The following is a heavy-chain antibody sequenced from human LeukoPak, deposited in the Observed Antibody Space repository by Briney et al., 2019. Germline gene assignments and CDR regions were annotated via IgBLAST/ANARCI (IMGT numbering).Heavy chain of an antibody. CDR3: ARDTLNGPFVISLDY. Sequence: GGSLRLSCAASGFSFSSYPMNWVRQAPGKGLEWVSHISSDGNTEYYVDAPRGRFTMSRGNAKNSLFLQINSLRAEDTAVYYCARDTLNGPFVISLDYWGQGALVTVSS. J-gene: IGHJ4*02. V-gene: IGHV3-48*03. D-gene: IGHD3-9*01. CDR2: ISSDGNTE. CDR1: GFSFSSYP.